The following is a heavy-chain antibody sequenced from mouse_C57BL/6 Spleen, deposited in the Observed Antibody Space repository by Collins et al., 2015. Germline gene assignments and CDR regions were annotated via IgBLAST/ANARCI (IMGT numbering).Heavy chain of an antibody. CDR2: INPSNGGT. D-gene: IGHD1-1*01. J-gene: IGHJ4*01. V-gene: IGHV1-53*01. CDR1: GYTFTIYW. Sequence: QVQLQQPGTELVKPGASVKLSCKASGYTFTIYWMHWVKQRPGQGLEWIGNINPSNGGTNYNEKFKSKATLTVDKSSSTTYMQLSSLTSEDSAVYYCARWRDYYGSSYGAMDYWGQGTSVTVSS. CDR3: ARWRDYYGSSYGAMDY.